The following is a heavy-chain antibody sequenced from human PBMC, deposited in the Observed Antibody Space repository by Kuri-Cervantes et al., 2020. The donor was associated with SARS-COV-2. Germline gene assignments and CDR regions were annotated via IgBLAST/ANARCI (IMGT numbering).Heavy chain of an antibody. J-gene: IGHJ3*02. CDR1: GYTFTGYY. D-gene: IGHD1-7*01. V-gene: IGHV1-2*02. CDR2: INPNSGGT. Sequence: ASVKVSCKASGYTFTGYYMHWVRQAPGQGLEWMGWINPNSGGTNYAQKFQGRVTMTRDTSISTAYMELSRLRSDDTAVYYCARDNWNYPSHDAFDIWGQGRMVTVSS. CDR3: ARDNWNYPSHDAFDI.